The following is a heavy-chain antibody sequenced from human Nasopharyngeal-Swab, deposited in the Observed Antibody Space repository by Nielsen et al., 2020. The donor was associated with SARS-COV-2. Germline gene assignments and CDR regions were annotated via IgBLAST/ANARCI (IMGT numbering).Heavy chain of an antibody. CDR3: ARAVVVVAAAHYYYYGMDV. D-gene: IGHD2-15*01. J-gene: IGHJ6*02. V-gene: IGHV1-69*13. Sequence: SVKVSCKASGGTFSSYAISWVRQAPGQGLEWMGGIIPIFGTANYAQKFQGRVTITADESTSTAYMELRSLRSDDTAVYYCARAVVVVAAAHYYYYGMDVWGQGTTVTVSS. CDR2: IIPIFGTA. CDR1: GGTFSSYA.